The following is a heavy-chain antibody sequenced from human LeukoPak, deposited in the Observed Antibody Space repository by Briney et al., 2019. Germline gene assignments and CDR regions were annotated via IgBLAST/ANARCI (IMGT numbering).Heavy chain of an antibody. CDR1: GYTFPSYY. D-gene: IGHD6-13*01. CDR3: ARTPKQYSSSWYYFDY. J-gene: IGHJ4*02. V-gene: IGHV1-46*01. Sequence: ASVKVSCKASGYTFPSYYMHWVGQAPGQGLEWMGIINPIGGSTSYAQKFRGRVTMTRDTSTSTVYMELSSLRSEDTAVYYCARTPKQYSSSWYYFDYWGQGTLVTVSS. CDR2: INPIGGST.